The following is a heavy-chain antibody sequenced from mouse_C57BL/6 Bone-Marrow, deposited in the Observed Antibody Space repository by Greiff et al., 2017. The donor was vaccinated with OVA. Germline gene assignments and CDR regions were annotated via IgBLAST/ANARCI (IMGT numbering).Heavy chain of an antibody. CDR3: ARDYDPLAY. V-gene: IGHV3-6*01. CDR1: GYSITSGYY. CDR2: ISYDGSN. Sequence: EVQLKESGPGLVKPSQSLSLTCSVTGYSITSGYYWNWIRQLPGNKLEWMGYISYDGSNNYNPSLKNRITITRDTSKNQFFLKLNSVTTEDTATYYCARDYDPLAYWGQGTLVTVSA. D-gene: IGHD2-3*01. J-gene: IGHJ3*01.